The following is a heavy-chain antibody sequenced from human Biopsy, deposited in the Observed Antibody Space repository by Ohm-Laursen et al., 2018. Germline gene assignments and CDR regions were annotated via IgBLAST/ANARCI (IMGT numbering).Heavy chain of an antibody. D-gene: IGHD3-22*01. CDR2: IFNSANT. V-gene: IGHV4-31*01. CDR3: ARDDYFDSNGYFWFDP. J-gene: IGHJ5*02. Sequence: TLSLTCTVSGGSISSGGSYWSWICQRPGKGLEWIGYIFNSANTYYNPFLKNLISISGDTSKNQFSLKLNSVTAADTAVYYCARDDYFDSNGYFWFDPWGQGTLVTVSS. CDR1: GGSISSGGSY.